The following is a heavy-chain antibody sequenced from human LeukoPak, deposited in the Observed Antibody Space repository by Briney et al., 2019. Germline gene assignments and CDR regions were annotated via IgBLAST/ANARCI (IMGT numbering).Heavy chain of an antibody. V-gene: IGHV3-7*01. Sequence: SGGSLRLSCAASGFTFSSYWMAWVRQAPGKGLEWVGNINQDGGAKFSVDSVKGRFTISRGNARNSLYLQMNNLRVEDTGIYYCATSHDSSGNNWGQGTLVTVSS. D-gene: IGHD3-22*01. CDR3: ATSHDSSGNN. CDR1: GFTFSSYW. J-gene: IGHJ4*02. CDR2: INQDGGAK.